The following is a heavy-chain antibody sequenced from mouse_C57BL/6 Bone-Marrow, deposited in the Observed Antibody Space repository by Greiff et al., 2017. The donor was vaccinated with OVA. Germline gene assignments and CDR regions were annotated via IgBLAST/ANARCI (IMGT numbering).Heavy chain of an antibody. CDR3: ARKGPLYFGGYFDV. D-gene: IGHD1-1*01. CDR1: GYTFTDYY. J-gene: IGHJ1*03. Sequence: EVQLQQSGPVLVKPGASVKMSCKASGYTFTDYYMNWVKQSHGKSLEWIGVINPYNGGTSYNQKFKGKATLTVDKSSSTAYMELNSLTSEDSAVYYCARKGPLYFGGYFDVWGTGTTVTVSS. V-gene: IGHV1-19*01. CDR2: INPYNGGT.